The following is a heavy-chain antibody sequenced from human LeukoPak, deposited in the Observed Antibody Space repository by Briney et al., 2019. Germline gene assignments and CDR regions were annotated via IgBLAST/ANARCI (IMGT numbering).Heavy chain of an antibody. CDR3: ARDVEYCSSTSRHNWFDP. CDR1: GGTFSSYA. D-gene: IGHD2-2*01. CDR2: ISAYNGNT. V-gene: IGHV1-18*01. Sequence: ASVKVSCKASGGTFSSYAISWVRQAPGQGLEWMGWISAYNGNTNYAQKLQGRVTMTTDTSTSTAYMELRSLRSDDTAVYYCARDVEYCSSTSRHNWFDPWGQGTLVTVSS. J-gene: IGHJ5*02.